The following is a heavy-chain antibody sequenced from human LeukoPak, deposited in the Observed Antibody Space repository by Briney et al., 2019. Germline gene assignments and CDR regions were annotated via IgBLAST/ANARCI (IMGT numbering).Heavy chain of an antibody. V-gene: IGHV3-30*02. CDR2: IRYDGSSE. J-gene: IGHJ6*03. Sequence: GGSLRLSCEASGFTFSGFGMHWVRQAPGKGLEWVAFIRYDGSSEFYVDSVKGRFTISRDNSKNTLYLQMNGLRGEDAAVYHCAKTGLYFGYYYYMDVWGKGTTVTVSS. CDR3: AKTGLYFGYYYYMDV. D-gene: IGHD2-8*01. CDR1: GFTFSGFG.